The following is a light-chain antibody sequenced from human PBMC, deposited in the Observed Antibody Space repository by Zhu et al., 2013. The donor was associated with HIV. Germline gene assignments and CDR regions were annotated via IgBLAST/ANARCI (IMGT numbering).Light chain of an antibody. J-gene: IGKJ1*01. V-gene: IGKV1-5*03. CDR1: QSINNW. CDR3: QQYNSYRTWT. CDR2: TVS. Sequence: DIQMTQSPSTLSASVGDTITITCRASQSINNWVAWYQQKPGKAPKFLIYTVSSLESGVPSRFSGSGSGTEFTLTISSLQPDDFATYYCQQYNSYRTWTFGQGTKVEIK.